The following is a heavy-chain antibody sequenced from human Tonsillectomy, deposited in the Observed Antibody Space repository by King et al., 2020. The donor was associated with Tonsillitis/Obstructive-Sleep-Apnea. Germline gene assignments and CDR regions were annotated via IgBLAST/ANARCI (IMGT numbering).Heavy chain of an antibody. Sequence: VQLVESGGGLVKPGRSLRLSCAASGFIFDDYAMHWVRQAPGKGLEWVSGISWNSGSIGYADSVKGRFTISRDNAKNSLYLQMNSPRAEETALYYCAKDMPPRGGSVYYFDYWGQGTLVTVSS. V-gene: IGHV3-9*01. J-gene: IGHJ4*02. CDR1: GFIFDDYA. D-gene: IGHD1-26*01. CDR3: AKDMPPRGGSVYYFDY. CDR2: ISWNSGSI.